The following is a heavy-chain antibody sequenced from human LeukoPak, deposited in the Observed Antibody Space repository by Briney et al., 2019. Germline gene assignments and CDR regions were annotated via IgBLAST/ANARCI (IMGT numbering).Heavy chain of an antibody. Sequence: ASVKVSCKASGYTFTSYHIAWVRQAPRRGLEWMGWISAYNGIPKYAENLQGRITMTIDTSTSTAYMELRSLSSDDTAVYYCARDHSGFHFDYWGQGTLVTVSS. CDR1: GYTFTSYH. D-gene: IGHD3-10*01. V-gene: IGHV1-18*01. CDR2: ISAYNGIP. J-gene: IGHJ4*02. CDR3: ARDHSGFHFDY.